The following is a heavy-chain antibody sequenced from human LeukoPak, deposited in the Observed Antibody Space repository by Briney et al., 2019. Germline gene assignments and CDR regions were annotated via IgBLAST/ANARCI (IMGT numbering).Heavy chain of an antibody. Sequence: GGSLRLSCAASGFTFSRSAMHWVRQAPGKGLEWVAIISYDGGNKYYADSVKGRFTISRDNAKNSLYLQMNSLRAEDTALYYCARAQTYGDSRLLLDYWGQGTLVTVSS. V-gene: IGHV3-30*04. D-gene: IGHD2-21*02. CDR3: ARAQTYGDSRLLLDY. CDR1: GFTFSRSA. CDR2: ISYDGGNK. J-gene: IGHJ4*02.